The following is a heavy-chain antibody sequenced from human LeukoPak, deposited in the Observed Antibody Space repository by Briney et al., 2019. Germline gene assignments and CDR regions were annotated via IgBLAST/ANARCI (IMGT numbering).Heavy chain of an antibody. V-gene: IGHV3-30-3*01. CDR3: ARYCGGGSCYGPYDAFDI. CDR2: ISHDGSKK. CDR1: GFAFSSYA. Sequence: GRSLRLSCAASGFAFSSYAVHWVRQAPGKGLECVAVISHDGSKKYYADFVKGRFTISRDNAKNSLYLQMNSLRAEDTAVYYCARYCGGGSCYGPYDAFDIWGQGTMVTVSS. D-gene: IGHD2-15*01. J-gene: IGHJ3*02.